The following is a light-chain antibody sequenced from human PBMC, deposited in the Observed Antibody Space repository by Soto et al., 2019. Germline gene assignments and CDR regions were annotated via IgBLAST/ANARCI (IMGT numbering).Light chain of an antibody. CDR2: AAS. Sequence: AIQMTQPPSSLSTSVGDRVTITCRASQGISFDVAWYQQKPGKAPKLLIYAASTLQTGVPSRFSGSGSGTDFTLTISSLQPEDFATYYCLQDYNYPYTFGQGTKLEIK. CDR1: QGISFD. CDR3: LQDYNYPYT. V-gene: IGKV1-6*01. J-gene: IGKJ2*01.